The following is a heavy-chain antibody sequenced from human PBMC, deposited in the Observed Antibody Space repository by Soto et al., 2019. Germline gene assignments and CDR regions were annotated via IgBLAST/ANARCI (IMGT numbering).Heavy chain of an antibody. Sequence: PGESLKISCKGSGYSFTSYWIGWVRQMPGKGLEWMGIIYPGDSDTRYSPSFQGQVTISADKSISTAYVQWSSLKASDTAMYYCARRYNWNYNGMDVWGQGTTVTVSS. D-gene: IGHD1-20*01. V-gene: IGHV5-51*01. CDR3: ARRYNWNYNGMDV. J-gene: IGHJ6*02. CDR2: IYPGDSDT. CDR1: GYSFTSYW.